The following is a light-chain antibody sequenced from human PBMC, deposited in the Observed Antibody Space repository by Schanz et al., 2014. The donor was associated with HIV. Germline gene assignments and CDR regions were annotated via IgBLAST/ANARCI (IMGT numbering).Light chain of an antibody. CDR1: SSDVGDYNY. CDR2: EVS. CDR3: SSYTSSILV. J-gene: IGLJ3*02. V-gene: IGLV2-8*01. Sequence: QSALTQPPSASGSPGQSVTISCTGTSSDVGDYNYVSWYQQHPGKAPKLIIYEVSKRPSGVPDRFSGSKSGNTASLTVSGLQAEDEADYYCSSYTSSILVFGGGTKLTVL.